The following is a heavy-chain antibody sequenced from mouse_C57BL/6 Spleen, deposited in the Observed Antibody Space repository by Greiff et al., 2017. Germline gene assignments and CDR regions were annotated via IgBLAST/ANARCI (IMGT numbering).Heavy chain of an antibody. CDR1: GYAFSSSW. CDR3: ARAGGYYPLYAMDY. V-gene: IGHV1-82*01. D-gene: IGHD2-3*01. CDR2: IYPGDGDT. Sequence: VQLVESGPELVKPGASVKISCKASGYAFSSSWMNWVKQRPGKGLEWIGRIYPGDGDTNYNGKFKGKATLTADKSSSTAYMQLSSLTSEDSAVYFCARAGGYYPLYAMDYWGQGTSVTVSS. J-gene: IGHJ4*01.